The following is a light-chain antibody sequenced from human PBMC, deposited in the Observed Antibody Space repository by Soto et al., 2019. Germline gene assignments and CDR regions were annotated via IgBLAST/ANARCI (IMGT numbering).Light chain of an antibody. J-gene: IGKJ5*01. CDR2: GAS. Sequence: EIVLTQSPATLSLSPGERATLSCRASQSVSSSYLAWYQQKPGQAPRLLIYGASSRPTGIPDRFSGSGSGTDSTLTISRLAPEDFAVYYCQQYGSSSTFGQGTRLAIK. CDR3: QQYGSSST. V-gene: IGKV3-20*01. CDR1: QSVSSSY.